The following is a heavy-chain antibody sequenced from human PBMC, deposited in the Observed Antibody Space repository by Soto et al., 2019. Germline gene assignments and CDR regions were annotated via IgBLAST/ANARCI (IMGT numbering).Heavy chain of an antibody. CDR3: ARDLQMATIRGGDY. CDR2: ISSSTTHI. Sequence: GWSLRLACKSSVFTFITYSMNWVRQSPGRGLEWVSSISSSTTHILYADSVKGRFTISRDNGKNSLYLQMNSLRAEDTAVYYCARDLQMATIRGGDYWGQGTQVTVSS. D-gene: IGHD5-12*01. CDR1: VFTFITYS. J-gene: IGHJ4*02. V-gene: IGHV3-21*06.